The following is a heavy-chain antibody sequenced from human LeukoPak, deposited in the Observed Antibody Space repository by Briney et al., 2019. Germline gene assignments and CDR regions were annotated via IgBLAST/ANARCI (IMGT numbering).Heavy chain of an antibody. J-gene: IGHJ4*02. CDR1: GYTFTSYG. CDR2: ISAYNGNT. D-gene: IGHD3-10*01. Sequence: SVKVSCKASGYTFTSYGISWVRQAPGQGLEWMGWISAYNGNTNYAQKLQGRVTMTTDTSTSTAYMELSSLRSEDTAVYYCARDVRDYGSGSSYFDYWGQGTLVTVSS. CDR3: ARDVRDYGSGSSYFDY. V-gene: IGHV1-18*01.